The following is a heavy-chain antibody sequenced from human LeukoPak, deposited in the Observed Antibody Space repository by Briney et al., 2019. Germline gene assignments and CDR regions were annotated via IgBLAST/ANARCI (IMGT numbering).Heavy chain of an antibody. V-gene: IGHV3-30-3*01. CDR3: AREGSSSGWYGYYGMDV. CDR2: ISYDGSNK. CDR1: GFTFSSYA. D-gene: IGHD6-19*01. J-gene: IGHJ6*02. Sequence: GGSLRLSCAASGFTFSSYAMHWVRQAPGKGLEWVAVISYDGSNKYYADSVKGRFTIPRDNSKNTLYLQMNSLRAEDTAVYYCAREGSSSGWYGYYGMDVWGQGTTVTVSS.